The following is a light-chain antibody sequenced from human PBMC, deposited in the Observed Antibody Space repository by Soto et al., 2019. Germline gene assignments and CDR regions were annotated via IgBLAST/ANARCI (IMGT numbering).Light chain of an antibody. J-gene: IGKJ1*01. V-gene: IGKV3-20*01. CDR2: GAS. Sequence: EIVLTQSPGTLSFSQGERSTLSLRASQSVSSSYLAWYQQKPGQAPRLLIYGASSRATGIPDRFSGSGSGTDFTLTISRLEPEDFAVYYCQQYGSSPTFGQGTKVDIK. CDR1: QSVSSSY. CDR3: QQYGSSPT.